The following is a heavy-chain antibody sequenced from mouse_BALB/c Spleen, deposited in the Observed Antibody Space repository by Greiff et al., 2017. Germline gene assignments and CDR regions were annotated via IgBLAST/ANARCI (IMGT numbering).Heavy chain of an antibody. V-gene: IGHV1-67*01. D-gene: IGHD1-1*01. CDR3: ARGGSSYPAWFAY. J-gene: IGHJ3*01. CDR2: ISTYYGNT. CDR1: SYTFTDYA. Sequence: QVQLQQSGPELVRPGVSVKISCKGSSYTFTDYAMHWVKQSHAKSLEWIGVISTYYGNTNYNQKFKGKATMTVDKSSSTAYMELARLTSEDSAVYYCARGGSSYPAWFAYWGQGTLVTVSA.